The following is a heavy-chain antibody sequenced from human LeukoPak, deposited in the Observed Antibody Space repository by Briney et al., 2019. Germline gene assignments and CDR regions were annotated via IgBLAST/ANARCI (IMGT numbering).Heavy chain of an antibody. CDR1: GGSISSYY. V-gene: IGHV4-59*01. Sequence: PSETLSLTCTVSGGSISSYYWSWIRQPPGKGLEWIGYIYYSGSTNYNPSLKSRVTISVDTSKNQFSLKLSSVTAADTAVYYCARGYGFLEWLQLRAGWFDPWGQGTLVTVSS. CDR3: ARGYGFLEWLQLRAGWFDP. J-gene: IGHJ5*02. D-gene: IGHD3-3*01. CDR2: IYYSGST.